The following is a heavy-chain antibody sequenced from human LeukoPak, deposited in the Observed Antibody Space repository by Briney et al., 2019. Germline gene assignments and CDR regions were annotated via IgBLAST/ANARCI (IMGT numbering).Heavy chain of an antibody. CDR2: IYYSGST. Sequence: SETLSLTCTVSGGSISSGDYYWSWICQPPGKGLEWIGYIYYSGSTYYNPSLKSRVTISVDTSKNQFSLKLSSVTAADTAVYYCARDGGQAVTTTTDYCGMDVWGQGTTVTVSS. J-gene: IGHJ6*02. D-gene: IGHD4-17*01. CDR3: ARDGGQAVTTTTDYCGMDV. CDR1: GGSISSGDYY. V-gene: IGHV4-30-4*01.